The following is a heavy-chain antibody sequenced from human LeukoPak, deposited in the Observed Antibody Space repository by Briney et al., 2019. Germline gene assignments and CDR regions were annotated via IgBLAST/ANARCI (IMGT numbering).Heavy chain of an antibody. J-gene: IGHJ4*02. D-gene: IGHD6-19*01. CDR1: GGSINSYF. CDR2: IYYSGST. Sequence: SETLSLTCTVSGGSINSYFWSWIRQPPGKGLEWIGYIYYSGSTNYNPSLKSRVTISVDTSKKQLSLNLTSVTAADTAVYYCARERGEEYSSGWYKTNFFDTWGQGTRVTVSS. V-gene: IGHV4-59*12. CDR3: ARERGEEYSSGWYKTNFFDT.